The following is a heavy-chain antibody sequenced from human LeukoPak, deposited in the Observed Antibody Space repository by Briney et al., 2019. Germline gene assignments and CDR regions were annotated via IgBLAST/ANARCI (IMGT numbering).Heavy chain of an antibody. CDR3: ARDEMAAFKFDY. CDR1: GGSISSYY. J-gene: IGHJ4*02. D-gene: IGHD5-24*01. V-gene: IGHV4-59*12. Sequence: SETLSLTCTVSGGSISSYYWSWIRQPPGKGLEWIGYIYYSGSTNYNPSLKSRVTISVDTSKNQFSLKLSSVTAADTAVYYCARDEMAAFKFDYWGQGTLVTVSS. CDR2: IYYSGST.